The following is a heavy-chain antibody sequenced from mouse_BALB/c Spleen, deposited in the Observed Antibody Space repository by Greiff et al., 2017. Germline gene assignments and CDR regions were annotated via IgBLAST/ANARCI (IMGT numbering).Heavy chain of an antibody. V-gene: IGHV2-9*02. CDR2: IWAGGST. D-gene: IGHD1-1*01. CDR1: GFSLTSYG. J-gene: IGHJ2*01. CDR3: ARRTTVVPFDY. Sequence: VKLLESGPGLVAPSQSLSITCTVSGFSLTSYGVHWVRQPPGKGLEWLGEIWAGGSTNYNSALMSRLSISKDNSKSQVFLKMNSLQTDDTAMDYCARRTTVVPFDYWGQGTTLTVSS.